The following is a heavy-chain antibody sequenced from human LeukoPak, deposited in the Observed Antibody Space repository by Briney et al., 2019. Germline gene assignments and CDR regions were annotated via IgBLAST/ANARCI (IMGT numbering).Heavy chain of an antibody. V-gene: IGHV3-30*02. CDR2: IRYDGSNK. Sequence: GGSLRLSCAASGFTFSSYGMHWVRQAPGKGLEWVAFIRYDGSNKYYADSVKGRFTISRDNSKNTLYLQMNSLRAEDTAVYYCAKGYVEMATMVDYWGQGTLVTVSS. D-gene: IGHD5-24*01. CDR1: GFTFSSYG. CDR3: AKGYVEMATMVDY. J-gene: IGHJ4*02.